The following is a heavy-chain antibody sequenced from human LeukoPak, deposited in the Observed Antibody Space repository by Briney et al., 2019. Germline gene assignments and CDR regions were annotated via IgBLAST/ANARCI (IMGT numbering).Heavy chain of an antibody. CDR2: ITSDGGTT. Sequence: GGSLRLSCAASGLTFSSYAMHWVRQAPGKGLEHVSSITSDGGTTYYANSVKGRFTISRDNSKNMVYLQMGSLRDEDMSVYYCAKDEAGYSSEWGQGTLVTVSS. D-gene: IGHD6-19*01. J-gene: IGHJ1*01. CDR1: GLTFSSYA. CDR3: AKDEAGYSSE. V-gene: IGHV3-64*01.